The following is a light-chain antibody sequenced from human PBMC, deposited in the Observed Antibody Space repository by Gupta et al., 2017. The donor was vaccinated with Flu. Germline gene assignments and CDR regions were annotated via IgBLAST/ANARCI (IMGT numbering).Light chain of an antibody. V-gene: IGKV3-20*01. CDR1: QSIRSSY. Sequence: EIVLTQSPGTLSLSPGERATLSCRASQSIRSSYLAWYQQKPGQAPRLLIYGASSRATGIPDRFSGSGSGTDFTLTSSRLEPEDFAVYYCQQYGTSHTFGQGTKLEIK. CDR2: GAS. CDR3: QQYGTSHT. J-gene: IGKJ2*01.